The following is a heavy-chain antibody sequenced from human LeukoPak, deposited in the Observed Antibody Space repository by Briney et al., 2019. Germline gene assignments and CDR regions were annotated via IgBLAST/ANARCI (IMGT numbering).Heavy chain of an antibody. CDR1: GGSISSSSYY. V-gene: IGHV4-39*01. D-gene: IGHD4-17*01. CDR2: IYYSGST. Sequence: SETLSLTCTVSGGSISSSSYYWGWIRQPPGKGLEWIGSIYYSGSTYYNPSLKSRVTISVDTSKNQFSLKLSSVTAADTAVYYCARLVEGNGDYLFAQYWYFDLWGRGTLVTVSS. J-gene: IGHJ2*01. CDR3: ARLVEGNGDYLFAQYWYFDL.